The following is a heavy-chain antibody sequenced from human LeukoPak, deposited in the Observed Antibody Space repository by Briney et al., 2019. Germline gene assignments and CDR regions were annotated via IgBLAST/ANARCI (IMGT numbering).Heavy chain of an antibody. D-gene: IGHD2-8*01. CDR2: ISAYNDGNT. J-gene: IGHJ4*02. Sequence: ASVKVSCKASGYTFTNYGINWVRQAPGQGLEWMGWISAYNDGNTDYAQRFQGRVTMTTDTSTSTAYMELRSLRSDDTAVYCCAKDARGYCSKGACYSIDYWSQGTLVTVSS. CDR1: GYTFTNYG. CDR3: AKDARGYCSKGACYSIDY. V-gene: IGHV1-18*01.